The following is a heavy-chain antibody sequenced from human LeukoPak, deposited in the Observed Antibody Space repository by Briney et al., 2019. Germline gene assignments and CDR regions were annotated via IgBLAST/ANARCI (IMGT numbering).Heavy chain of an antibody. Sequence: GGSLRLSCAASGFTVSSNYMSWVRQAPGKGLEWVSVIYSGGSTYYADSVKGRFTISRDNSKNTLYLQMNSLRAEDTAVYYCAREGTAMDPDAFDIWGQGTMVTVSS. CDR1: GFTVSSNY. V-gene: IGHV3-66*01. D-gene: IGHD5-18*01. CDR3: AREGTAMDPDAFDI. J-gene: IGHJ3*02. CDR2: IYSGGST.